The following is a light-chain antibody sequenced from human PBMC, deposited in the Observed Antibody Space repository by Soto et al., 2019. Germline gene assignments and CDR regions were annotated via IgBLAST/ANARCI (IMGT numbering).Light chain of an antibody. Sequence: QSVLTQPPSASGTPGQRVTISCSGSSSNVGSNYVYWYQQLPGSAPKLLIHRNNQGPAGVPDRFSGSKSGTSASLAISGLRSEDEADYYCAAWDDSLSGLVFGPGTKLTVL. V-gene: IGLV1-47*01. CDR1: SSNVGSNY. J-gene: IGLJ1*01. CDR2: RNN. CDR3: AAWDDSLSGLV.